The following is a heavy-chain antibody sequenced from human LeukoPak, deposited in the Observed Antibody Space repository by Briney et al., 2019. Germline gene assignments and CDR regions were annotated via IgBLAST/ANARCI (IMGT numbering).Heavy chain of an antibody. CDR1: GGTFSSYA. CDR2: IIPIFGTA. V-gene: IGHV1-69*13. CDR3: ARAPYSSSWLGPFSYLDY. D-gene: IGHD6-13*01. Sequence: GASVKVSCKASGGTFSSYAISWVRQAPGQGLEWMGGIIPIFGTANYAQKFQGRVTVTADESTSTAYMELSSLRSEDTAVYHCARAPYSSSWLGPFSYLDYWGQGTLVTVSS. J-gene: IGHJ4*02.